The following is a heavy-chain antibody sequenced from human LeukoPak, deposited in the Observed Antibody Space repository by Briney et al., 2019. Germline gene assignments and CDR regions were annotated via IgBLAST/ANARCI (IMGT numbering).Heavy chain of an antibody. J-gene: IGHJ6*02. Sequence: ASVKVSCKASGYTFTGYYMHWVRQAPGQGLEWMGWINPNSGGTNYAQKVQGRVTMTRDTSISTAYMELSRLRSDDTAVYYCARALPYCSGGSCYGAKIKCYYYGMDVWGQGTTVTVSS. V-gene: IGHV1-2*02. CDR1: GYTFTGYY. CDR3: ARALPYCSGGSCYGAKIKCYYYGMDV. D-gene: IGHD2-15*01. CDR2: INPNSGGT.